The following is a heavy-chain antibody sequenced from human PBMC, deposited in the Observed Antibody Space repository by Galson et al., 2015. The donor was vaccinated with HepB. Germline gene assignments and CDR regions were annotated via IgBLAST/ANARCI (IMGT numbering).Heavy chain of an antibody. CDR2: ISKRSSDI. CDR3: ARERFRGGSLHHIDL. V-gene: IGHV3-21*06. CDR1: GFSFSDYG. D-gene: IGHD1-14*01. Sequence: SLRLSCAASGFSFSDYGMIWVRRAPGKGLEWVSSISKRSSDISYVASTRGRFTVSRDNAENSLYLQMDDLRGEDTSVYYCARERFRGGSLHHIDLWGQGTLVTVSS. J-gene: IGHJ4*02.